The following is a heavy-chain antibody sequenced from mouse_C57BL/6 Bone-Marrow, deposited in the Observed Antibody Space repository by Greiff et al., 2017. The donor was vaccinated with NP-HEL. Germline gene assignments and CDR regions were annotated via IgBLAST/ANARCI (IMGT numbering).Heavy chain of an antibody. D-gene: IGHD2-3*01. V-gene: IGHV1-69*01. J-gene: IGHJ2*01. Sequence: QVQLQQPGAELVMPGASVKLSCKASGYTFTSYWMHWVKQRPGQGLEWIGEIDPSDSYTNYNQKFKGKSTLTVDKSSSTAYMQLSSLTSEDSAVYYYARDGYYPFDYWGQGTTLTVSS. CDR3: ARDGYYPFDY. CDR2: IDPSDSYT. CDR1: GYTFTSYW.